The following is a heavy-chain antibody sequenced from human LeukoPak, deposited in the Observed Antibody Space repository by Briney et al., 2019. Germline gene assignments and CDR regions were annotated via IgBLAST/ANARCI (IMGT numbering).Heavy chain of an antibody. CDR2: INSDESNT. Sequence: GGSLRLSCTASGFTFSNYWVHWVRQAPGKGLVWVSGINSDESNTTYADSVKGRFTISRDNAKNTLYLQMKSLRAEDTAVYYCARVTYGSGTYGAFDYWGQGTLVTVSS. J-gene: IGHJ4*02. CDR1: GFTFSNYW. V-gene: IGHV3-74*03. D-gene: IGHD3-10*01. CDR3: ARVTYGSGTYGAFDY.